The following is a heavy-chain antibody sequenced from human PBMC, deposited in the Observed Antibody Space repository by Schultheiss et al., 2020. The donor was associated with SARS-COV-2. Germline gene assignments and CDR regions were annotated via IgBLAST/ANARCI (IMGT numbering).Heavy chain of an antibody. CDR1: GGSISSYY. J-gene: IGHJ6*02. V-gene: IGHV4-59*12. CDR2: IYYSGST. Sequence: SETLSLTCTVSGGSISSYYWSWIRQPPGKGLEWIGYIYYSGSTYYNPSLKSRVTISVDTSKNQFSLKLSSVTAADTAVYYCARDRRNYYGSGNYYYYGMDVWGQGTTVTVSS. CDR3: ARDRRNYYGSGNYYYYGMDV. D-gene: IGHD3-10*01.